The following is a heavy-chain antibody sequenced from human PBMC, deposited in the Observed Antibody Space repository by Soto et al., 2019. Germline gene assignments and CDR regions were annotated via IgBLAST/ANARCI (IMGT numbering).Heavy chain of an antibody. CDR1: GGSISSYY. CDR2: IYYSGST. V-gene: IGHV4-59*01. Sequence: SETLSLTCTVSGGSISSYYWSWIRQPPGKGLEWIGYIYYSGSTNYNPSLKSRVTISVDTSKNQFSLKLSSVTAADTAVYYCARGEESTGAGYYYYMDVWGKGTTVTVSS. D-gene: IGHD3-10*01. CDR3: ARGEESTGAGYYYYMDV. J-gene: IGHJ6*03.